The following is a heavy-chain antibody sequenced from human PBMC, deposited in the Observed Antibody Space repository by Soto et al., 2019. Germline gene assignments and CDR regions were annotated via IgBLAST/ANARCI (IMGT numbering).Heavy chain of an antibody. CDR2: IYPGDSDT. Sequence: PGESLKISCKGSGYSFTSYWIGWVRQMPGKGLEWMGIIYPGDSDTRYSPSFQGQVTISADKSISTAYLQWSSLKASDTAMYYCARDALGYCSSTSCPLPGSDWFGPWGQGSLVTVSS. CDR3: ARDALGYCSSTSCPLPGSDWFGP. V-gene: IGHV5-51*01. J-gene: IGHJ5*02. CDR1: GYSFTSYW. D-gene: IGHD2-2*01.